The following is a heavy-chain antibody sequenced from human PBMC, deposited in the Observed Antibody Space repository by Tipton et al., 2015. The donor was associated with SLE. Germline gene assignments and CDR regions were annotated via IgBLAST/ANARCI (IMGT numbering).Heavy chain of an antibody. CDR3: GRAIGVHYFHV. V-gene: IGHV4-61*09. CDR2: IYTSGNT. D-gene: IGHD2-21*01. J-gene: IGHJ4*02. Sequence: TLSLTCTVSGDSITSGSYYWIWIRQPAGKGLEYIGHIYTSGNTKYNPSLKSRVTISLDTSKNQISLRLSSVTAADTAVYYCGRAIGVHYFHVWGQGTLVTVSS. CDR1: GDSITSGSYY.